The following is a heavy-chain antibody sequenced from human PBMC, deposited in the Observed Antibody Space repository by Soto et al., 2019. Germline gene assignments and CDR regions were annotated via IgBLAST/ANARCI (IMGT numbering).Heavy chain of an antibody. CDR1: GYTFTNFG. CDR3: ARARMFSGAHHDY. D-gene: IGHD1-26*01. J-gene: IGHJ4*02. CDR2: ITPYNGNA. Sequence: QVHLVQSGAVVENPGASVKVSCKASGYTFTNFGINWVRQAPGQGLEWMGWITPYNGNANYPQKHQDRLTITTDASPKTAYLELRSLRSDDTAVYFCARARMFSGAHHDYWGQGTRVTVSS. V-gene: IGHV1-18*04.